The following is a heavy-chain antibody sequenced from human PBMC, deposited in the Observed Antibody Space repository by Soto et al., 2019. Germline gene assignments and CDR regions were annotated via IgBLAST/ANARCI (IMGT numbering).Heavy chain of an antibody. CDR1: GGSISSGDYY. CDR2: IYYSGST. Sequence: PSGTLSLTCTVSGGSISSGDYYWSWIRQPPGKGLEWIGYIYYSGSTYYNPSLKSRVTISVDTSKNQFSLKLSSVTAADTAVYYCAREGYYYDSSGYPTRWWFDPWGQGTLVTVSS. J-gene: IGHJ5*02. CDR3: AREGYYYDSSGYPTRWWFDP. V-gene: IGHV4-30-4*01. D-gene: IGHD3-22*01.